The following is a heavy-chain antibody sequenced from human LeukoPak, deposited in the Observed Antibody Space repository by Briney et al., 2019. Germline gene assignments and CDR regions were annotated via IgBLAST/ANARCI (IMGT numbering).Heavy chain of an antibody. Sequence: SETLSLTCAVYGGSFSGYYWSWIRQPPGKGLEWIGEINHSGSTNYNPSLKSRVTISVDTSKNQFSLNLSSVTAADTAVYYCERGLRRPARLAPLYYYYGMDVWGQGTTVTVSS. J-gene: IGHJ6*02. CDR1: GGSFSGYY. V-gene: IGHV4-34*01. CDR3: ERGLRRPARLAPLYYYYGMDV. CDR2: INHSGST. D-gene: IGHD6-6*01.